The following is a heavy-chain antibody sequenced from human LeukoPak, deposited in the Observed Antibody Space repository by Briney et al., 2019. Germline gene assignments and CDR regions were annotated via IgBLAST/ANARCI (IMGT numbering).Heavy chain of an antibody. CDR2: IPSDGSYT. Sequence: GGSLRLSCAASGFTFSSYEMNWVRQAPGKGLEWVALIPSDGSYTYYADSVKGRFTISRDNSKNTLSLRMNSVRPDDTAVYYCAKDRYGDYGPFDNWGQGTMVTVSS. J-gene: IGHJ3*02. CDR3: AKDRYGDYGPFDN. V-gene: IGHV3-30*18. CDR1: GFTFSSYE. D-gene: IGHD4-17*01.